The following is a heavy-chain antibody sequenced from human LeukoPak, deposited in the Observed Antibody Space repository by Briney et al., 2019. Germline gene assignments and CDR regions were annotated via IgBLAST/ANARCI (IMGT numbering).Heavy chain of an antibody. V-gene: IGHV3-7*01. CDR1: GFTFSSYW. D-gene: IGHD2-15*01. CDR2: IKQDESEK. CDR3: ARAGSFSSSYGISWDY. Sequence: SGGSLRLSCAASGFTFSSYWMSWVRQAPGKGLEGVANIKQDESEKYYVDSVKGRFTIYRDNAKNSLFLQMNSLRAEDTAVYYCARAGSFSSSYGISWDYWGQGALVAVSS. J-gene: IGHJ4*02.